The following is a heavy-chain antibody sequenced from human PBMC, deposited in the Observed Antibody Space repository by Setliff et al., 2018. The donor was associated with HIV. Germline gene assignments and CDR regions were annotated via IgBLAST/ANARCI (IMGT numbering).Heavy chain of an antibody. CDR1: GGSISSHY. CDR3: AGCITGTTHWFDP. CDR2: IYYSGST. D-gene: IGHD1-20*01. Sequence: SETLSLTCTVSGGSISSHYWSWIRQPPGKRLEWIGYIYYSGSTNYNPSLKSRVTISVDTSKNQFSLKLSSVTAADTAVYYCAGCITGTTHWFDPWGQGTLVTSPQ. J-gene: IGHJ5*02. V-gene: IGHV4-59*11.